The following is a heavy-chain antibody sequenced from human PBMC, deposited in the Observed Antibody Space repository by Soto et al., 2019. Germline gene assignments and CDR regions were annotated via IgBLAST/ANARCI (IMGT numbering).Heavy chain of an antibody. CDR3: ARPAVNDLDADSSAFDI. J-gene: IGHJ3*02. CDR2: VIPIIGEG. Sequence: QVQLVQSGAEVKEPGSSVKVSCKVSGGTFSSQTINWVRQVPGQGLEWMGSVIPIIGEGKYAQSFLGRVTIPGDRATSKAYRELGSLKSEDTAVYYCARPAVNDLDADSSAFDIWGQGTMVTVSS. CDR1: GGTFSSQT. D-gene: IGHD1-1*01. V-gene: IGHV1-69*02.